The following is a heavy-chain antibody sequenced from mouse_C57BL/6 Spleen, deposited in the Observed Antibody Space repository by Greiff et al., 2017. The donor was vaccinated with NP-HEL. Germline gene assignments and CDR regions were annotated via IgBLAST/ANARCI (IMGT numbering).Heavy chain of an antibody. Sequence: VQLQQSGTELVKPGASVKLSCKASGYTFTSYWMHWVKQRPGQGLEWIGNINPSNGGTNYNEKFKSKATLTVDKSSSTAYMQLSSLTSEDSAVYYCARETTVVSYWYFDVWGTGTTVTVSS. V-gene: IGHV1-53*01. CDR1: GYTFTSYW. CDR3: ARETTVVSYWYFDV. CDR2: INPSNGGT. J-gene: IGHJ1*03. D-gene: IGHD1-1*01.